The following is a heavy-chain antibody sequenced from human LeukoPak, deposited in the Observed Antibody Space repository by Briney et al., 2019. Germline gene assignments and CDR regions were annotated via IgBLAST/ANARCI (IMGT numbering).Heavy chain of an antibody. V-gene: IGHV4-59*01. D-gene: IGHD6-6*01. CDR1: AASISDYY. Sequence: SETLSLTCSVSAASISDYYWSWIRLPPGKGLEWIGYIYYSGTTNYNPSLKSRVTISKDPSKNQISLKLTSVTHADTAVYYCARGSNWFDPWGQGILVNVSS. J-gene: IGHJ5*02. CDR3: ARGSNWFDP. CDR2: IYYSGTT.